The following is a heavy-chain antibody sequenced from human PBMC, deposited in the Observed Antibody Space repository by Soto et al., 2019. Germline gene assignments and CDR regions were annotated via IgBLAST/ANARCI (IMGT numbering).Heavy chain of an antibody. Sequence: QVQLVQSGAEVKKPGASVKVSCKASGYTFTSYGISWVRQAPGQGLERMGWISAYNGNTNYAQNPQGGVTMTTDTSPSTAYRELRSLRSDDTAVYYCASAGSSGYYLDYWGQGTLVTVSS. J-gene: IGHJ4*02. CDR1: GYTFTSYG. D-gene: IGHD3-22*01. V-gene: IGHV1-18*01. CDR2: ISAYNGNT. CDR3: ASAGSSGYYLDY.